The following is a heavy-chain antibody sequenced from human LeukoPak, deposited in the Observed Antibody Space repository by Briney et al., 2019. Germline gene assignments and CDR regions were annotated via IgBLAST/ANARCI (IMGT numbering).Heavy chain of an antibody. Sequence: GGSLRLSCAASGFTFSDYYMSWIRQAPGKGLEWVSYISSSSSYTNYADSVKGRFTISRDNAKNSLYLQMNSLRAEDTAVYYCATENGNAGFDYGGRETLAPVSS. J-gene: IGHJ4*02. CDR2: ISSSSSYT. V-gene: IGHV3-11*06. CDR1: GFTFSDYY. D-gene: IGHD1-1*01. CDR3: ATENGNAGFDY.